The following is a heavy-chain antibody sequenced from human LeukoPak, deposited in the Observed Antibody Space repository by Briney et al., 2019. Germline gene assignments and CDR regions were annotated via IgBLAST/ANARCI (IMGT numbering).Heavy chain of an antibody. Sequence: GGSLRLSCAASGFTFSDYGMHWVRQAPGEGLEWVAVISYDGTTTYYADSVKGRFTISRDNSKNTLSLQMISLRAEDTAVYYCAKSDLAATIMLDFDYWGQGALVTVSS. V-gene: IGHV3-30*18. CDR3: AKSDLAATIMLDFDY. J-gene: IGHJ4*02. D-gene: IGHD5-12*01. CDR1: GFTFSDYG. CDR2: ISYDGTTT.